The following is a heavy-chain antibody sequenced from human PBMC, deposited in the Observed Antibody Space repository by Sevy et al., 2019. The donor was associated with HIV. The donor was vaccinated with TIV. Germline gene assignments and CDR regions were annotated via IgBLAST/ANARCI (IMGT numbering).Heavy chain of an antibody. D-gene: IGHD3-3*01. CDR3: GKVSIFGVGGFYDY. CDR2: ISGSGTST. Sequence: GGSLRLSCAASGLTFTDAWMTWVRQAPGKGLEWVSGISGSGTSTYYTDSVKGRFTISRDNSKNTVYLQMNNLRAEDTAVYYCGKVSIFGVGGFYDYWGQGTLVTVSS. V-gene: IGHV3-23*01. CDR1: GLTFTDAW. J-gene: IGHJ4*02.